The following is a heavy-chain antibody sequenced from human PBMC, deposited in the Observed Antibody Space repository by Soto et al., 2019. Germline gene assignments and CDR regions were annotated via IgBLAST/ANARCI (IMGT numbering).Heavy chain of an antibody. V-gene: IGHV3-72*01. CDR1: GFTFSDHY. D-gene: IGHD3-22*01. J-gene: IGHJ4*02. Sequence: GGSLRLSCAASGFTFSDHYMDWVRQAPGKGLEWVGRTRNKANSYTTEYAASVKGRFTISRDDSKNSLYLQMNSLKTEDTAVYYCARYEVVVIKGFDYWGQGTLVTVSS. CDR3: ARYEVVVIKGFDY. CDR2: TRNKANSYTT.